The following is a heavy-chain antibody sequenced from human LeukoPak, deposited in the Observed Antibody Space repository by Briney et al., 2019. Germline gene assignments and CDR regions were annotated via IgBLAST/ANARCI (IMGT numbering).Heavy chain of an antibody. V-gene: IGHV3-30*18. Sequence: GGSLRLSCAASGFTFSNYGMHWVRQAPGKGLDWVAVVSDDGSQKQYADSVKGRFTVSRDNSEKTLYLQMNSLRAEDTAVYYCAKYSSSSNYYYGMDVWGQGTTVTVSS. D-gene: IGHD6-13*01. CDR2: VSDDGSQK. CDR1: GFTFSNYG. CDR3: AKYSSSSNYYYGMDV. J-gene: IGHJ6*02.